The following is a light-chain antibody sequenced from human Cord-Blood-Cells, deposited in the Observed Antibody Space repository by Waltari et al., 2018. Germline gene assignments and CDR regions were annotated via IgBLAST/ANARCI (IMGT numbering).Light chain of an antibody. V-gene: IGLV2-14*01. J-gene: IGLJ1*01. Sequence: QSALTQPASVSGSPGQSITISCTGTSSDVGRYNSVSWYQQHPGKAPKLMIYDVSKRPSGVSNRFSGSKSGNTASLTISGLQAEDEADYYCSSYTSSSTYVFGTGTKVTVL. CDR1: SSDVGRYNS. CDR3: SSYTSSSTYV. CDR2: DVS.